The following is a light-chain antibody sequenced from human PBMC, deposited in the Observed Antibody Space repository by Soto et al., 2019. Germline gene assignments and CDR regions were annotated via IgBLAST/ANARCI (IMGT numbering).Light chain of an antibody. CDR1: QTISSW. J-gene: IGKJ5*01. CDR2: KAS. V-gene: IGKV1-5*03. Sequence: DIQMTQSPSTLSGSVGDRVTITCRASQTISSWLAWYQQKPGKAPKLLIYKASTLKSGVPSRFSGSGSGTEFTLTISSLQPDDFATYYCQQYNILSTFGPGTRLEIK. CDR3: QQYNILST.